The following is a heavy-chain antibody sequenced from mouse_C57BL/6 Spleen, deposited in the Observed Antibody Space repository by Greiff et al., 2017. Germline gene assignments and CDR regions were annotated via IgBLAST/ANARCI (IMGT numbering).Heavy chain of an antibody. Sequence: QVQLKESGPELVKPGASVKISCKASGYAFSSSWMNWVKQRPGKGLEWIGRIYPGDGDTNYNGKFKGKATLTADKSSSTAYMQLSSLTSEDSAVYFCARGEANWVFAYWGQGTLVTVSA. CDR3: ARGEANWVFAY. CDR1: GYAFSSSW. J-gene: IGHJ3*01. CDR2: IYPGDGDT. V-gene: IGHV1-82*01. D-gene: IGHD4-1*01.